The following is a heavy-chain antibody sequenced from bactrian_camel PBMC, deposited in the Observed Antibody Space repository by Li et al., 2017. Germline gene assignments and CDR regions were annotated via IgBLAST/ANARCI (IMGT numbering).Heavy chain of an antibody. CDR2: INSGGGST. CDR3: AAARGPCYGGGRWAMKSGYNY. V-gene: IGHV3S40*01. Sequence: VQLVESGGGLVQPGGSLRLSCAASGFTFSSYAMSWVRQAPGKGLEWVSAINSGGGSTYYADSVKGRFTISRDNAKSTVYLQLNSLTPEDTAMYSCAAARGPCYGGGRWAMKSGYNYWGQGTQVTVS. D-gene: IGHD5*01. J-gene: IGHJ4*01. CDR1: GFTFSSYA.